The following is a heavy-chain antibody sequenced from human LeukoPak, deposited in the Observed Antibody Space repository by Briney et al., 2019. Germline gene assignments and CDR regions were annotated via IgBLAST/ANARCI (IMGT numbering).Heavy chain of an antibody. CDR3: ARQRVGTSGWLYYFDY. CDR1: GGSISDYY. V-gene: IGHV4-59*08. D-gene: IGHD6-19*01. J-gene: IGHJ4*02. CDR2: IYYSGST. Sequence: SETLSLTCRVSGGSISDYYWSWIRQPPGKGLEWIGFIYYSGSTNYSPSLKSRVTISVDTSKNQFSLKLTAVTAADTAVYYCARQRVGTSGWLYYFDYWGQGTLVTVSS.